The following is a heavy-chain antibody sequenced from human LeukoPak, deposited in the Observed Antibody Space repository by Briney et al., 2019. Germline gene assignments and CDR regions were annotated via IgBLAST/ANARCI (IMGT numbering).Heavy chain of an antibody. J-gene: IGHJ4*02. D-gene: IGHD3-10*01. CDR1: GGSISSSNW. CDR2: ISHSGNT. Sequence: SGTLSLTCTVSGGSISSSNWWSWVRQPPGKGLEWLGEISHSGNTNYSPSLKSRVTISVDESKKQFSLRSSSVTAADTAVYYCSSHPYASGSYHFDSWGPGTLVTVSS. V-gene: IGHV4-4*02. CDR3: SSHPYASGSYHFDS.